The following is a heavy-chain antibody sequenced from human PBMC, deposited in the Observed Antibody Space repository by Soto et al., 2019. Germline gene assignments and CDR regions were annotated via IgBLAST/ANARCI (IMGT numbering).Heavy chain of an antibody. CDR2: ISDYNGNT. Sequence: QVQLVQSGAEVKKPGASVKVSCKASGYTFTSYGISWVRQAPGQGPEGMGWISDYNGNTNYPQKLQGRVTMTTDTATSTAYMELTGTKSDDTVVYYCAGVVDDYGDYRYWDFDLRGRDTLVTVSS. CDR1: GYTFTSYG. J-gene: IGHJ2*01. D-gene: IGHD4-17*01. V-gene: IGHV1-18*04. CDR3: AGVVDDYGDYRYWDFDL.